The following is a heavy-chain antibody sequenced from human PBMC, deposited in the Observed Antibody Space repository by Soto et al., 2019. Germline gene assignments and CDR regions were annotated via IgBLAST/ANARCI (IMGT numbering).Heavy chain of an antibody. CDR2: INAGNGNT. D-gene: IGHD3-22*01. V-gene: IGHV1-3*01. CDR1: GYTFTSYV. CDR3: ARGKYSIGYYWDAFDI. Sequence: ASVKVSCKASGYTFTSYVMHWVRQAPGQRLEWMGWINAGNGNTKYSQKFQGRVTITRDTSASTAYMELSSLRSEDTAVYYCARGKYSIGYYWDAFDIWGQGTMVTVSS. J-gene: IGHJ3*02.